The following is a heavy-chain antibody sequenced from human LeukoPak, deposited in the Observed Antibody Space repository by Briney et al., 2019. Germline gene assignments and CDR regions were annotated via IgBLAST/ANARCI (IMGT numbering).Heavy chain of an antibody. CDR3: ARGLSKFVAVAGTANWLDP. CDR2: IYYSGST. J-gene: IGHJ5*02. CDR1: GDSISSYY. Sequence: SETLSLTCTVSGDSISSYYWSWIRQPPGQGLEWIGYIYYSGSTNYNPSLKSRVTMSVDTSKNQFSLKLSSVTAADTAVYYCARGLSKFVAVAGTANWLDPWGQGTLVTVSS. D-gene: IGHD6-19*01. V-gene: IGHV4-59*01.